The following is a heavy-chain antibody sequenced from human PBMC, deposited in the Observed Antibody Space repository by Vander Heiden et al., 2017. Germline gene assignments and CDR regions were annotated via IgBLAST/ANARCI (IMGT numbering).Heavy chain of an antibody. CDR1: GFTFGAYA. V-gene: IGHV3-49*03. D-gene: IGHD3-10*01. CDR3: TREVTMVRGDYYYYGMDV. Sequence: EVQLVESGGGLVQPGRSLRLSCTASGFTFGAYAMSWFRQAPGKGLEWVGFIRSKAYGGTTEYAASVKGRFTISRDDSKSIAYLQMNSLKTEDTAVYYCTREVTMVRGDYYYYGMDVWGQGTTVTVSS. J-gene: IGHJ6*02. CDR2: IRSKAYGGTT.